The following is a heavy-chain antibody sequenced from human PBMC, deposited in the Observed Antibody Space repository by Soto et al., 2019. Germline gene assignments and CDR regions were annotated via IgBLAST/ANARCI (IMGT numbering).Heavy chain of an antibody. Sequence: GGSLRLSCAASGFNFNSYAMSWVRQAPGKGLEWVSAISGSGSSTYYAGSVKSRFTISRDSSENTMYLQMNSLRAEDTAVYYCAKESTRYQLLSDYGMDVWGQGTTVTVSS. D-gene: IGHD2-2*01. CDR1: GFNFNSYA. J-gene: IGHJ6*02. CDR2: ISGSGSST. V-gene: IGHV3-23*01. CDR3: AKESTRYQLLSDYGMDV.